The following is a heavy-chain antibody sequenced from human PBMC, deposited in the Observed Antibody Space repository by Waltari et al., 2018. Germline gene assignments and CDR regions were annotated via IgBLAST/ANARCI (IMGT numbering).Heavy chain of an antibody. J-gene: IGHJ4*02. CDR1: GGSISSYY. CDR3: AREDYGGNSGVIDY. V-gene: IGHV4-59*01. Sequence: QVQLQESGPGLVKPSETLSLTCTVPGGSISSYYWSWIAPPPGKGLEWIGYIYYSGSTNYNPSLKSRVTISVDTSKNQFSLKLSSVTAADTAVYYCAREDYGGNSGVIDYWGQGTLVTVSS. CDR2: IYYSGST. D-gene: IGHD4-17*01.